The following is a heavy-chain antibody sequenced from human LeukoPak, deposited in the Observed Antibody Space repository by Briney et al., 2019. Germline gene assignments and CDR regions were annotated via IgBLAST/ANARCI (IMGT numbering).Heavy chain of an antibody. D-gene: IGHD2-2*01. J-gene: IGHJ4*02. CDR2: NYPGDSDT. Sequence: PGESLKTSCRGSGYSFTTYWIGWVRQMPGKGLEWMGINYPGDSDTRYTPSFQGQVTMSADKSINTAYLQWSSLKASDTAMYYCARRQGCSSTSCPPDYWGQGTLVTVSP. CDR3: ARRQGCSSTSCPPDY. V-gene: IGHV5-51*01. CDR1: GYSFTTYW.